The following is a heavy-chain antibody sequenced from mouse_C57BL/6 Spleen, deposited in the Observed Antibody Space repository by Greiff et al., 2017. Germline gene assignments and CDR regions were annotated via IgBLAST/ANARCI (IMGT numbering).Heavy chain of an antibody. Sequence: VQLQQSGTVLARPGASVKMSCKTSGYTFTSYWMHWVKQRPGQGLEWIGAIYPGNSDTSYNQKFKGKAKLTAVTSASTAYMELSSLTNEDSAVYYCTRNDGYFYAMDYWGQGTSVTVSS. V-gene: IGHV1-5*01. D-gene: IGHD2-3*01. CDR2: IYPGNSDT. J-gene: IGHJ4*01. CDR1: GYTFTSYW. CDR3: TRNDGYFYAMDY.